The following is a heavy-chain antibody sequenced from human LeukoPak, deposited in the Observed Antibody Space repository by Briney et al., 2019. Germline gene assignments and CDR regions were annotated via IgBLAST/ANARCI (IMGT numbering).Heavy chain of an antibody. CDR2: NSGGT. V-gene: IGHV1-2*04. D-gene: IGHD3-3*01. CDR3: ARSASDYDFWSGFSTWFDP. Sequence: NSGGTNYAQKFQGWVTMTRDTSISTAYMELSRLRSDDTAVYYCARSASDYDFWSGFSTWFDPWGQGTLVTVSS. J-gene: IGHJ5*02.